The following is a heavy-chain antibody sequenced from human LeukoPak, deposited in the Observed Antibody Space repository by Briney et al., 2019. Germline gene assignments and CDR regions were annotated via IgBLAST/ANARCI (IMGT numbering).Heavy chain of an antibody. CDR2: FDPEDGET. D-gene: IGHD4-17*01. J-gene: IGHJ6*03. V-gene: IGHV1-24*01. CDR3: ARVMTTVTTRRSYYYYYYMDV. Sequence: ASVKVSCKVSGYTLTELSMHWVRQAPGKGLEWMGGFDPEDGETIYAQKFQGRVTMTEDTSTDTAYMELSSLRSEDTAVYYCARVMTTVTTRRSYYYYYYMDVWGKGTTVTVSS. CDR1: GYTLTELS.